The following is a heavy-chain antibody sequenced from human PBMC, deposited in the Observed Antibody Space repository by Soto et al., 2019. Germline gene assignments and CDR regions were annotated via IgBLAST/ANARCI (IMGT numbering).Heavy chain of an antibody. Sequence: SETLSLTCAVSGGSISSSNWWSWVRQPPGKGLEWIGEIYHSGSTNYNPSLKSRVTISVDKSKNQFSLKLSSVTAADTAVYYCARSERGYSYGDFDYWGRGTLVTVSS. CDR3: ARSERGYSYGDFDY. J-gene: IGHJ4*02. D-gene: IGHD5-18*01. V-gene: IGHV4-4*02. CDR1: GGSISSSNW. CDR2: IYHSGST.